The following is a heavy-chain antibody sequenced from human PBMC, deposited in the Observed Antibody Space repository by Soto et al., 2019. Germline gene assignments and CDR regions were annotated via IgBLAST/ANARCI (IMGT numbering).Heavy chain of an antibody. V-gene: IGHV4-4*07. D-gene: IGHD2-15*01. CDR1: GGSTSSDNY. Sequence: SEILSLTCTVSGGSTSSDNYWSWIRQSAGKGLEWIGHIYISGTTMYNPSLKSRVTMSVDPPKNQLSLELTSVTAADTAAYYCARINGGSPDFWGQGTLVTVSS. CDR2: IYISGTT. CDR3: ARINGGSPDF. J-gene: IGHJ4*02.